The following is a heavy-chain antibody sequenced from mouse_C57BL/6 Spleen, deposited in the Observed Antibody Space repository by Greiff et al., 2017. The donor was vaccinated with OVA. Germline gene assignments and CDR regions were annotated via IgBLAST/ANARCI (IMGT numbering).Heavy chain of an antibody. J-gene: IGHJ1*03. CDR2: ISNGGGST. CDR3: ARHDYEGYFDV. V-gene: IGHV5-12*01. CDR1: GFTFSDYY. D-gene: IGHD2-4*01. Sequence: EVQRVESGGGLVQPGGSLKLSCAASGFTFSDYYMYWVRQTPEKRLEWVAYISNGGGSTYYPDTVKGRFTISRDNAKNTLYLQMSRLKSEDTAMYYCARHDYEGYFDVWGTGTTVTVSS.